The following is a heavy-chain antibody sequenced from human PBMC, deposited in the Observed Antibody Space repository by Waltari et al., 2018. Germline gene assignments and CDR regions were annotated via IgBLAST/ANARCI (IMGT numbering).Heavy chain of an antibody. CDR3: ATYRWLGY. Sequence: QLVDSVGGVVQPGGSVDLCGRVLVFTFSTYWMTWVRQASGRGLEWVANINYDGSEKHYVDSVKGRFSISRDNARNTVYLQMNSLRADDTALYYCATYRWLGYWGQGTLVTVSS. J-gene: IGHJ4*02. CDR2: INYDGSEK. D-gene: IGHD3-10*01. CDR1: VFTFSTYW. V-gene: IGHV3-7*03.